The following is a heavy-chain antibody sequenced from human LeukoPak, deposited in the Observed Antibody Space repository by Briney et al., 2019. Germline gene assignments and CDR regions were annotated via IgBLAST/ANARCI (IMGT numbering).Heavy chain of an antibody. D-gene: IGHD3-3*01. CDR2: ISSSSIAI. Sequence: GGSLRLSCAASGFTFSSYNMNWVRQAPGKGLEWISYISSSSIAIYYADSVKGRFTISRDNARNSLYLQMNSLRVEDTAVYYCATVRGGYYLDYWGQGTLVTVSS. J-gene: IGHJ4*02. V-gene: IGHV3-48*01. CDR1: GFTFSSYN. CDR3: ATVRGGYYLDY.